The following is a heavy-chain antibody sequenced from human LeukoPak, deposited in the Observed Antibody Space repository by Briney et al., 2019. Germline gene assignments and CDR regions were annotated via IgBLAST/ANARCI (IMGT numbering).Heavy chain of an antibody. D-gene: IGHD2-2*01. CDR2: ISYDGSEK. CDR3: AKRGAYCVSASCLPDY. CDR1: GFTFSSYG. Sequence: GPSLRLSCAASGFTFSSYGMQRVRQAPGKGLEWVALISYDGSEKYYADSVKGRFTISRDNSKNTLYVQMNSLRAEHTALYYCAKRGAYCVSASCLPDYCGQGTLVTVSS. J-gene: IGHJ4*02. V-gene: IGHV3-30*18.